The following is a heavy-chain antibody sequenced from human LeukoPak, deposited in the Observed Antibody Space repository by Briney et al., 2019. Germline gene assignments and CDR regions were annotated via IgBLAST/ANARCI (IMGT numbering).Heavy chain of an antibody. CDR3: ARDSIRGDAFDI. CDR2: IYISGST. Sequence: SETLSLTRTVSGGSISSYYWSWIRQPAGKGLEWIGRIYISGSTNNNPSLKSRVTISADTSKNQFSLKLTSVTAADTAVYYCARDSIRGDAFDIWGQGTMVTVSS. V-gene: IGHV4-4*07. J-gene: IGHJ3*02. D-gene: IGHD2-2*02. CDR1: GGSISSYY.